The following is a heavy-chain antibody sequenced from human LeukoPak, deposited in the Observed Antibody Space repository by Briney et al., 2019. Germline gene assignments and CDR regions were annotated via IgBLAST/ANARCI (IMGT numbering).Heavy chain of an antibody. J-gene: IGHJ5*02. D-gene: IGHD5-12*01. Sequence: SETLSLTCTVSGGSMNQYYWSWIRQPAGKGLEWIGRIYSTGTTYYKPSLKSRVTMSVDTSHMTAADTAVYYCTREARSGYEGFWSDPWGQGTVVTVSS. CDR2: IYSTGTT. CDR1: GGSMNQYY. CDR3: TREARSGYEGFWSDP. V-gene: IGHV4-4*07.